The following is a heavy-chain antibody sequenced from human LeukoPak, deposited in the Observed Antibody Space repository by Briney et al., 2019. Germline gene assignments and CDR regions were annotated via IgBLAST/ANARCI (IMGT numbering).Heavy chain of an antibody. CDR1: GGTFSSYA. CDR2: IIPIFVTA. D-gene: IGHD6-6*01. Sequence: ASVKVSCKASGGTFSSYAISWVRQAPGQGLEWMGGIIPIFVTANYAQKFQGRVTITTDESTSTAYTELSSLRSEDTAVYYCARGLYSSSSGFDYWGQGTLVTVSS. J-gene: IGHJ4*02. CDR3: ARGLYSSSSGFDY. V-gene: IGHV1-69*05.